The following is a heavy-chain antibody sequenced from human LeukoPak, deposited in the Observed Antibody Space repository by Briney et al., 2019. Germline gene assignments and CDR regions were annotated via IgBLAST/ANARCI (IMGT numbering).Heavy chain of an antibody. Sequence: GGSLRLSCAASGFTFSSYGMHWVRQAPGKGLEWVANMNQDGSEKYVDSVKGRFTISRDNAKNSLYLQMNNLRAEDTAVYYCARGGELLRPADYWGQGTLVTVSS. CDR2: MNQDGSEK. CDR3: ARGGELLRPADY. V-gene: IGHV3-7*01. D-gene: IGHD1-26*01. CDR1: GFTFSSYG. J-gene: IGHJ4*02.